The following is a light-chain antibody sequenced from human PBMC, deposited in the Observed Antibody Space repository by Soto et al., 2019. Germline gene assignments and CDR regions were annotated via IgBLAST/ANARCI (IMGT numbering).Light chain of an antibody. Sequence: QSALTQPASVSGSPGQSITISCTGTSSDVGTYNYVSWYQQHPGTAPKLMIYEVSNRPSGVSIRFSASKSGNTASLTISGLRTEDEADYYCSSYTSTSSDVFGTGTKLTVL. CDR3: SSYTSTSSDV. CDR1: SSDVGTYNY. V-gene: IGLV2-14*01. J-gene: IGLJ1*01. CDR2: EVS.